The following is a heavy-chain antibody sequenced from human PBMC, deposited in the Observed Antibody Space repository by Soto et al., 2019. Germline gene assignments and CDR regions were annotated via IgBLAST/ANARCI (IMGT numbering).Heavy chain of an antibody. Sequence: SETLSLTCTVSGGSISSSSYYWGWIRQPPGKGLEWIGSIYYSGSTYYNPSLKSRVTISLDTSKNQFSLKLSSVTAADTAVYYCARQRDSSGYYYYYYGMDVWGQGTTVTVSS. D-gene: IGHD3-22*01. J-gene: IGHJ6*02. CDR3: ARQRDSSGYYYYYYGMDV. CDR1: GGSISSSSYY. V-gene: IGHV4-39*01. CDR2: IYYSGST.